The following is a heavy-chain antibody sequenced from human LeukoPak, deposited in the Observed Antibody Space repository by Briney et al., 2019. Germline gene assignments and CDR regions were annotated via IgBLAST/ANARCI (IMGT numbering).Heavy chain of an antibody. CDR3: ARDWWDSSGYYDY. D-gene: IGHD3-22*01. J-gene: IGHJ4*02. Sequence: VGSLRLSSAASGFTFSSYSMNWVRQAPGKGLEWVSSISSSSYIYYADSVKGRFTISRDNAKNSLYLQMNSLRAEDTAVYYCARDWWDSSGYYDYWGQGTLVTVSS. CDR1: GFTFSSYS. CDR2: ISSSSYI. V-gene: IGHV3-21*01.